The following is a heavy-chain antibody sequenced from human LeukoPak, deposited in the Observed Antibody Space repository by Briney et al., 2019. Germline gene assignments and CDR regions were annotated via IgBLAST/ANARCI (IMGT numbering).Heavy chain of an antibody. J-gene: IGHJ4*02. D-gene: IGHD3-10*01. CDR3: AREGKDQDFDY. CDR1: GFTFSTYT. V-gene: IGHV3-21*01. Sequence: RGSLRLSCAASGFTFSTYTMNWVRQAPGKGLEWVSCISSNNRYIYYGDSMKGRFTVSRDNAKNSLYLQMNSLRVEDTAVYYCAREGKDQDFDYWGQGTLVTVSS. CDR2: ISSNNRYI.